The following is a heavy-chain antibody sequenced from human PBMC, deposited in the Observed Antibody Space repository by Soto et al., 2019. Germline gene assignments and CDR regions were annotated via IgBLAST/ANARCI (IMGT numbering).Heavy chain of an antibody. CDR3: VVDTAMDTQGPYNWFDP. CDR2: ISSSGSTI. D-gene: IGHD5-18*01. CDR1: GFTFSDYY. J-gene: IGHJ5*02. Sequence: QVQLVESGGGLVKPGGSLRLSCAASGFTFSDYYMSWIRQAPGKGLEWVSYISSSGSTIYYADSVKGRFTISRDNAKNSLYLQMNSLRAEDTAVYYCVVDTAMDTQGPYNWFDPWGQGTLVTVSS. V-gene: IGHV3-11*01.